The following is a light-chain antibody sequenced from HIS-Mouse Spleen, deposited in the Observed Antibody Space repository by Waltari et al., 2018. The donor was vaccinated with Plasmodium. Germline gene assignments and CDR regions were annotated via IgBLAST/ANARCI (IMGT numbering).Light chain of an antibody. Sequence: QSALTQPRSVSGSPGQSVTISCTGTSSDVGGYTYVSWYQQHPGKAPKLMIYDGSKWPSGVPDRFSGSKSGNTGSLTISVLQAEDEADYYCCSYAGSYTYVFGTGTKVTVL. CDR1: SSDVGGYTY. J-gene: IGLJ1*01. CDR2: DGS. V-gene: IGLV2-11*01. CDR3: CSYAGSYTYV.